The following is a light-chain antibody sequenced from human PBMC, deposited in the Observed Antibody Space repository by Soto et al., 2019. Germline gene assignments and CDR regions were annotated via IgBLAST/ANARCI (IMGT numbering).Light chain of an antibody. J-gene: IGKJ5*01. CDR2: DAS. Sequence: EIVLTQSPATLSLSPGERATLSCRASQSVSSLLAWYQQKPGQAPRLLIYDASNRATGIPARFSGSGSGTDFTLTISSLEPEDFAVYYCQQRSNWLTFGQGTRREIK. CDR3: QQRSNWLT. CDR1: QSVSSL. V-gene: IGKV3-11*01.